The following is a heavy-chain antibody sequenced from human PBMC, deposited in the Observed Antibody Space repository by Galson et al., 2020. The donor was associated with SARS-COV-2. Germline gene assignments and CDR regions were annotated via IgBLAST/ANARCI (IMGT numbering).Heavy chain of an antibody. Sequence: TGGSLRLSCAVSGFTFSSYAMSWVRQAPGKGLKWVSAISGSGGSTYYADSVKGRFTISRDNSKNTLYLQMNSLRAEDTAVYYCAKDLDYYDSSGYYLGYYFDYWGQGALVTVSS. V-gene: IGHV3-23*01. CDR1: GFTFSSYA. CDR2: ISGSGGST. D-gene: IGHD3-22*01. CDR3: AKDLDYYDSSGYYLGYYFDY. J-gene: IGHJ4*02.